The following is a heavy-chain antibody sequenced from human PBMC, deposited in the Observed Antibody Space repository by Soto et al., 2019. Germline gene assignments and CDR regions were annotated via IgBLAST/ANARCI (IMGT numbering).Heavy chain of an antibody. CDR2: ISAYNGNT. J-gene: IGHJ3*02. CDR3: ARGGSYCSSTSCYGIQLWSYDAFDI. CDR1: GYTFTSYG. D-gene: IGHD2-2*01. Sequence: GASVKVSCKASGYTFTSYGISWVRQAPGQGLEWMGWISAYNGNTNYAQKLQGRVTMTTDTSTSTAYMELRSLRSDDTAVYYCARGGSYCSSTSCYGIQLWSYDAFDIWGQGTRVTV. V-gene: IGHV1-18*04.